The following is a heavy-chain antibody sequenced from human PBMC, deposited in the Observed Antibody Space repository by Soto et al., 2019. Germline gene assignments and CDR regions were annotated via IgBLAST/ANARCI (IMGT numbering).Heavy chain of an antibody. J-gene: IGHJ5*01. CDR2: ISSSGSTI. CDR1: GFTFSDYY. CDR3: ARDRGYGGTNNWFDY. Sequence: QVQLVESGGGLVKPGGSLRLSCAASGFTFSDYYMSWIRQAQGKGLEWVSYISSSGSTIYYADSVKGRFTISRDNAKNSLYRPMNSRRAEYTAVYYCARDRGYGGTNNWFDYGGQGTLVIVSS. V-gene: IGHV3-11*01. D-gene: IGHD5-12*01.